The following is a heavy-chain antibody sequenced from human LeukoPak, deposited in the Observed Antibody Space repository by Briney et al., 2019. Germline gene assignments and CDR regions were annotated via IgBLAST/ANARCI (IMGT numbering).Heavy chain of an antibody. D-gene: IGHD6-6*01. V-gene: IGHV3-21*01. J-gene: IGHJ4*02. Sequence: GGSLRLSCAASGFTFSSYSMNWVRQAPGKGLEWVSSNIYYADSVKGRFTISRDDARNSLYLQMDSLRAEDTAVYYCARARSGLGRLVPMDYWGQGTLVTVSS. CDR2: NI. CDR1: GFTFSSYS. CDR3: ARARSGLGRLVPMDY.